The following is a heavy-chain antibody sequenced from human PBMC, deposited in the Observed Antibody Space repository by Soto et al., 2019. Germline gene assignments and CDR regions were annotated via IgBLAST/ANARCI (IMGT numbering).Heavy chain of an antibody. J-gene: IGHJ5*01. V-gene: IGHV1-2*02. Sequence: QVQLVQSGAEVKKPGASVKVSCKASGYTFTDFYMHWVRQAPGQGLEWMGWINPNSGGTKYAQKLQGRVTMTRDTSISTAYMELSSLTSDDTAVYYCTQAVVVVSNWFDSWGQGTLVTVSS. CDR2: INPNSGGT. CDR3: TQAVVVVSNWFDS. D-gene: IGHD3-22*01. CDR1: GYTFTDFY.